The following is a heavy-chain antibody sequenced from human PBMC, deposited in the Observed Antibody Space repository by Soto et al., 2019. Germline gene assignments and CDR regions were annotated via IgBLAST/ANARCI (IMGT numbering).Heavy chain of an antibody. Sequence: EVQLVESGGGLVQPGGSLRLSCAASGFTFSSYWMSWVRQAPGKGLEWVANINQDGSEKYYVDSVKGRFTISRDDAKNSLYLQMNSLRAEDTAVYYCARAKCVFWDGCSSLGLYDLDFWGRGTLVTVSS. CDR2: INQDGSEK. J-gene: IGHJ4*02. D-gene: IGHD3-3*01. V-gene: IGHV3-7*03. CDR1: GFTFSSYW. CDR3: ARAKCVFWDGCSSLGLYDLDF.